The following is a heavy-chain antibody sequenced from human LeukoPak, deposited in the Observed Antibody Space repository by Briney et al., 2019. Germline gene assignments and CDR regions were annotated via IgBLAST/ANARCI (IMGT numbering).Heavy chain of an antibody. D-gene: IGHD5-18*01. CDR2: IFYSGST. Sequence: SETLSLTCTVSGGSISTSSYYWGWVRQPPGKGLEWIGNIFYSGSTYYSPSLKSRVTISLDTSRNQFSLKLNSVTAADTAVYYCARDQWLQSDYYMDVWGKGTTVTVSS. J-gene: IGHJ6*03. V-gene: IGHV4-39*02. CDR3: ARDQWLQSDYYMDV. CDR1: GGSISTSSYY.